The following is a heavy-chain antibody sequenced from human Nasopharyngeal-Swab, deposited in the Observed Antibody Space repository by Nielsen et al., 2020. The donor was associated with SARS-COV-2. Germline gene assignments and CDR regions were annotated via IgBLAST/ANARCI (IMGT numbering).Heavy chain of an antibody. D-gene: IGHD2-8*01. Sequence: SVKDTFKATVCTFSRSAITGVRQAPGQGLDWMGGSIPMFGTADYAQKLQGRVTITADRSTSTAYMEMNSLRSEYTAVYYCARAHPRSCTDGVCFRSQVYNWFDPWGQGTLVTVSS. CDR3: ARAHPRSCTDGVCFRSQVYNWFDP. CDR2: SIPMFGTA. V-gene: IGHV1-69*06. CDR1: VCTFSRSA. J-gene: IGHJ5*02.